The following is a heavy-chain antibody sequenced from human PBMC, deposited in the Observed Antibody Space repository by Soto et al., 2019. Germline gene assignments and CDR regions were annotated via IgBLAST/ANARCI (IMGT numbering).Heavy chain of an antibody. J-gene: IGHJ4*02. CDR2: IWYDGSHK. D-gene: IGHD2-2*01. V-gene: IGHV3-33*01. CDR3: ASRSPALDY. Sequence: QVQLVESGGGVVQPGRSLRLSCAASGFTFSSYGMHWVRQAPGKGLEWVAVIWYDGSHKYYADSVKGRFTISRDNSKNTLYLLMNSLRAEDTAVYYCASRSPALDYWGQGTLVTVSS. CDR1: GFTFSSYG.